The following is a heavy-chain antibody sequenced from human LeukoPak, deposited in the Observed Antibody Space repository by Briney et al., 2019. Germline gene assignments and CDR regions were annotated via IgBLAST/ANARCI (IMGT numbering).Heavy chain of an antibody. D-gene: IGHD3-10*01. Sequence: GESLKISCKASGDRLTSYWIAWVRQMPGKGLEWMGIIYPGDSDTRYSPSFQGRVTISADKSISTAYLQWSSLKASDTAMYYCARQRFTMRAYAGNWFDPWGQGTLVTVSS. CDR3: ARQRFTMRAYAGNWFDP. CDR1: GDRLTSYW. J-gene: IGHJ5*02. CDR2: IYPGDSDT. V-gene: IGHV5-51*01.